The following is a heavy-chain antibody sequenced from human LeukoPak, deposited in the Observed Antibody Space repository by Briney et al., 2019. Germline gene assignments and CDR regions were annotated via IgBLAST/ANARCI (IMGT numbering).Heavy chain of an antibody. CDR1: GFTVSSNY. CDR3: ARLLSSSSFAFDI. D-gene: IGHD6-6*01. V-gene: IGHV3-74*01. CDR2: INSDESST. J-gene: IGHJ3*02. Sequence: GGSLRLSCAASGFTVSSNYMSWVRQAPGKGLVWVSRINSDESSTSYTDSVKGRFTISRDNAKNTLYLQMNSLRAEDTAVYYCARLLSSSSFAFDIWGQGTMVTVSS.